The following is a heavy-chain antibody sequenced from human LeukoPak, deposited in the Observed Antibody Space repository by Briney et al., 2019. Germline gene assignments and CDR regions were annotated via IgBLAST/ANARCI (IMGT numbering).Heavy chain of an antibody. D-gene: IGHD3-3*01. CDR3: ARAWVGFEFLEWAPHFQH. CDR2: IIPIFGTA. CDR1: GGTFSSYA. Sequence: SVKASCKASGGTFSSYAISWVRQAPGQGLEWMGGIIPIFGTANYAQKFQGRVTITADESTSTAYMELSSLRSEDTAVYYCARAWVGFEFLEWAPHFQHWGQGTLVTVSS. J-gene: IGHJ1*01. V-gene: IGHV1-69*13.